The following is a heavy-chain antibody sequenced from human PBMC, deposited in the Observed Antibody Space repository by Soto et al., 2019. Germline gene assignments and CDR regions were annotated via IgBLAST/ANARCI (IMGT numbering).Heavy chain of an antibody. J-gene: IGHJ4*02. CDR3: ASLDCSGGSCIDY. V-gene: IGHV5-51*01. D-gene: IGHD2-15*01. CDR2: IYPGDSDT. CDR1: GYSFTSDL. Sequence: GESLKISWKGSGYSFTSDLIGWVRQMPGKGLEWMGIIYPGDSDTRYSPSFQGQVTISADKSISTAYLQWSSLKASDTAMYYCASLDCSGGSCIDYWGQGTLVTVSS.